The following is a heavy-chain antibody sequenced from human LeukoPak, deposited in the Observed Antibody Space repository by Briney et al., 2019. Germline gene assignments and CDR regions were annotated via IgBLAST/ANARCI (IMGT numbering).Heavy chain of an antibody. Sequence: SETLSLTCTVSGGSISSSSYYWGWIRQPPGKGLEWIGSIYYSGSTYYNPSLKSRVTISVDTSKSQFSLKLSSVTAADTAVYYCARGVADYYYYYYMDVWGKGTTVTVSS. CDR3: ARGVADYYYYYYMDV. V-gene: IGHV4-39*07. D-gene: IGHD2-15*01. CDR2: IYYSGST. CDR1: GGSISSSSYY. J-gene: IGHJ6*03.